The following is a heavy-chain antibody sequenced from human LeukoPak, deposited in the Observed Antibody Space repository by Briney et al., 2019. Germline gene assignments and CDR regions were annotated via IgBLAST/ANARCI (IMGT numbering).Heavy chain of an antibody. D-gene: IGHD3-22*01. CDR2: IYSGGST. J-gene: IGHJ4*02. CDR3: ARGSPGYYYDSRGYRTGLDY. V-gene: IGHV3-53*04. Sequence: GGSLRLSCAASGFTVSSNYMSWVRQAPGKVLEWVSVIYSGGSTYYADSVKGRFTISRHNSKNTLYLQMNSLRAEDTAVYYCARGSPGYYYDSRGYRTGLDYWGQGTLVTVSS. CDR1: GFTVSSNY.